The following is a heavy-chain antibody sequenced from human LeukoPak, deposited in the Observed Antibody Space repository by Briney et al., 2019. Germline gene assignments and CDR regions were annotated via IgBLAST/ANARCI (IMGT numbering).Heavy chain of an antibody. Sequence: GSLRLSCAASGFTFSNAWMSWVRQAPGKGLEWIGSIYYSGSTYYNPSLKSRVTISVDTSKNQFSLKLSSVTAADTAVYYCARETITMVRGVMRYWGQGTLVTVSS. V-gene: IGHV4-4*02. D-gene: IGHD3-10*01. J-gene: IGHJ4*02. CDR1: GFTFSNAW. CDR2: IYYSGST. CDR3: ARETITMVRGVMRY.